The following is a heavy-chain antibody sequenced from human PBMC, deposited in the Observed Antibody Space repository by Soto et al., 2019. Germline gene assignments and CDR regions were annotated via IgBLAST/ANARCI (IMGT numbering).Heavy chain of an antibody. CDR1: WFSLSTRGEG. CDR2: IYWDDDK. V-gene: IGHV2-5*02. Sequence: PTLVTPTQTLTLTCPFSWFSLSTRGEGVGWIRQPPGKALEWLALIYWDDDKLYSPSLKSRLTITKDTSKNQVVLTMTNMDPVDTGTFYCAHSPSRYYYDTSGYPYDTFDIWGQGTMVTFSS. J-gene: IGHJ3*02. CDR3: AHSPSRYYYDTSGYPYDTFDI. D-gene: IGHD3-22*01.